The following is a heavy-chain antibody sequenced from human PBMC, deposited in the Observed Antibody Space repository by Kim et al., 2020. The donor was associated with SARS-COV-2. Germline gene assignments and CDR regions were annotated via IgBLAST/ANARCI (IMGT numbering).Heavy chain of an antibody. J-gene: IGHJ6*03. D-gene: IGHD6-6*01. CDR3: ARKYRVYYMDV. Sequence: YYNPSLKSRVTISVDRSKNQFSLKLSSVTAADTAVYYCARKYRVYYMDVWGKGTTVTVSS. V-gene: IGHV4-30-2*01.